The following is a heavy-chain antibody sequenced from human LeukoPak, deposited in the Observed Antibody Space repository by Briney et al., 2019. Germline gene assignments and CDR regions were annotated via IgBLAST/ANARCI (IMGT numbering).Heavy chain of an antibody. V-gene: IGHV4-4*02. CDR3: ARSWAGMYYPFYYFDY. CDR1: GGPITSSNW. Sequence: SGTLSLTCAVSGGPITSSNWWSWVRQPPGKGLEWIGEINHRGTTHYNPSLKSRVNISADTSKNQFSLHLDSVTAADTAVYYCARSWAGMYYPFYYFDYWGQGTLVSVSS. J-gene: IGHJ4*02. D-gene: IGHD1-26*01. CDR2: INHRGTT.